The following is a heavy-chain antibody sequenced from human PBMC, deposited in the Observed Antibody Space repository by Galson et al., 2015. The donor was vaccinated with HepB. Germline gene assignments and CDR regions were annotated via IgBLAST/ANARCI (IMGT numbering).Heavy chain of an antibody. D-gene: IGHD4-11*01. J-gene: IGHJ6*03. V-gene: IGHV3-30*18. Sequence: SLRLSCAASGFTFSSYGMNWVRQAPGKGLEWVAVITYDGSNKYYADSVKGRFTISRDNAKNTLYLQMNSLRAEDTAVYYCAKVRTDYTCVYYYYMDDWGKGTPVTVSS. CDR3: AKVRTDYTCVYYYYMDD. CDR2: ITYDGSNK. CDR1: GFTFSSYG.